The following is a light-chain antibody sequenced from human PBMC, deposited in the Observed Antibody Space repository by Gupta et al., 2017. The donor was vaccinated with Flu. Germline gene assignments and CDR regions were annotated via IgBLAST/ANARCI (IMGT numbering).Light chain of an antibody. Sequence: EIVLTQSPVALSVSPGDRATLSCRASQRINNNLAWYQQKPGQAPRLLIYGASTRATGIPARFSGSGSGTEFTLAISSLQSEDFAVYYCQQYNEWWTFGQGTKVEIK. CDR2: GAS. CDR3: QQYNEWWT. CDR1: QRINNN. J-gene: IGKJ1*01. V-gene: IGKV3-15*01.